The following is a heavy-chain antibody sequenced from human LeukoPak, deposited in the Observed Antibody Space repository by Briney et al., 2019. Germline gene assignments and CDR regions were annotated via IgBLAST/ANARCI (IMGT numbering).Heavy chain of an antibody. CDR1: GYTFTGYF. CDR3: ARTDSSGHYFRWWFDP. Sequence: GASVKVSCKASGYTFTGYFMHWVRQAPGQGLEWMGWINPKSGGTNYAQKFQGRVTMTRDTSISTGYMELSGLRSDDTAVYYCARTDSSGHYFRWWFDPWGQGTLVTVSS. V-gene: IGHV1-2*02. J-gene: IGHJ5*02. D-gene: IGHD3-22*01. CDR2: INPKSGGT.